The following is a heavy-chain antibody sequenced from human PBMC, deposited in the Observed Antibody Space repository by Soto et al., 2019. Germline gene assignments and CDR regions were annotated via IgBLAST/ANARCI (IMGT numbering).Heavy chain of an antibody. CDR2: IYPADSNT. D-gene: IGHD3-10*01. CDR3: ARRPDDGSGSYLYFYYALDV. J-gene: IGHJ6*02. V-gene: IGHV5-51*01. Sequence: GESLKISCKGSGYSFTTYWIGWVRQMPGKGLEWMGIIYPADSNTRYSPSFQGQVTMSVDKSISTAYLQWNSLKASDTAIYYCARRPDDGSGSYLYFYYALDVWGQGTPVTVSS. CDR1: GYSFTTYW.